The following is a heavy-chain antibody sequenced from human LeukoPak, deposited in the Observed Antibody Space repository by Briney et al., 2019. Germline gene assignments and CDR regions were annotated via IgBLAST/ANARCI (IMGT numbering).Heavy chain of an antibody. CDR3: VKDPRDTYGTNWFVS. CDR2: ISGTGGAT. V-gene: IGHV3-23*01. J-gene: IGHJ5*01. D-gene: IGHD2-21*01. CDR1: GFSFGNYA. Sequence: GGSLRLSCVASGFSFGNYAMSWVRQAPRKGLQWVSQISGTGGATWYAGFARDRFTISRDNSKKTLYLQMSGLRVEDTAMYYCVKDPRDTYGTNWFVSWGQGTLLIVSS.